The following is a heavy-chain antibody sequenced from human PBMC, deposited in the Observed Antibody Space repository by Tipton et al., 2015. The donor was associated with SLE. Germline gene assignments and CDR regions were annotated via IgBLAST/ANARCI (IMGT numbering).Heavy chain of an antibody. CDR2: IYTSGST. D-gene: IGHD2-15*01. CDR1: GGSISSGSYY. Sequence: LRLSCTVSGGSISSGSYYWSWIRQPAGKGLEWIGYIYTSGSTNYNPSLKSRVTISVDTSKNQFSLKLSSVTAADTAVYYCAREYCSGGSCPGIDYWGQGTLVTVSS. J-gene: IGHJ4*02. CDR3: AREYCSGGSCPGIDY. V-gene: IGHV4-61*09.